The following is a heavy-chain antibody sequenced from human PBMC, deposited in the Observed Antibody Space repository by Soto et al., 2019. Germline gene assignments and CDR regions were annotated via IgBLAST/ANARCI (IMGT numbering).Heavy chain of an antibody. CDR1: GGSISSSSYY. J-gene: IGHJ2*01. D-gene: IGHD1-26*01. CDR3: ARLLSIVGAKGYWYFDL. V-gene: IGHV4-39*01. CDR2: IYYSGST. Sequence: QLQLQESGPGLVKPSETLSLTCTVSGGSISSSSYYWGWIRQPPGKGLEWIGSIYYSGSTYYNPSLKMRVTIAVDTSKNQFSLKLSSVTAADAAVYYCARLLSIVGAKGYWYFDLWGRGTLVTVSS.